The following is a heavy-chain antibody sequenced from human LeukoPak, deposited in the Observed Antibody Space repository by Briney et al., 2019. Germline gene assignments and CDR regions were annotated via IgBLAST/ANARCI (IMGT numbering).Heavy chain of an antibody. Sequence: SETLSLTCTVSGGSISSGGYYWSWIRQHPGKGLEWIGEINHSGSTNYNPSLKSRVTISVDTSKNQFSLKLSSVTAADTAVYYCARFSPWGRNGNWFDPWGQGTLVTVSS. D-gene: IGHD7-27*01. CDR3: ARFSPWGRNGNWFDP. CDR1: GGSISSGGYY. V-gene: IGHV4-31*03. CDR2: INHSGST. J-gene: IGHJ5*02.